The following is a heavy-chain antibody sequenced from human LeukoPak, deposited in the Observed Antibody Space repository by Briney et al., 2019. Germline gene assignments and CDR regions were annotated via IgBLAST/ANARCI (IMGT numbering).Heavy chain of an antibody. V-gene: IGHV3-23*01. D-gene: IGHD3-16*02. CDR1: GFTFSSYG. Sequence: PGGSLRLSCAASGFTFSSYGMSWVRQAPGKGLEWVSGISGRGGSTYYADSVKGRFIISRDNSKNTVYMQMNRLRAEDTAVYYCAKDSYYDYVWGSYRYTNKFDYWGQGTLVTVSS. CDR2: ISGRGGST. J-gene: IGHJ4*02. CDR3: AKDSYYDYVWGSYRYTNKFDY.